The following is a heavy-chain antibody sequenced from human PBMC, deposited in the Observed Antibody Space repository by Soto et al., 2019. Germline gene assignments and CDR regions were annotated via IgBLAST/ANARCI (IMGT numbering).Heavy chain of an antibody. CDR1: GFTFSSYS. J-gene: IGHJ6*02. CDR3: TRDVWFGEGYYYYGMDV. D-gene: IGHD3-10*01. CDR2: ISSSSSTI. V-gene: IGHV3-48*02. Sequence: GGSLRLSCAASGFTFSSYSMNWVRQAPGKGLEWVSYISSSSSTIHYADSVKGRFTISRDNAKNSLYLQMNSLRDEDTAVYYCTRDVWFGEGYYYYGMDVWGQGTTVTVSS.